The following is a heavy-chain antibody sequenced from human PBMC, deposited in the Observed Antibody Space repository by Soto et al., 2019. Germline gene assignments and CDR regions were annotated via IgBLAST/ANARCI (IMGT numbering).Heavy chain of an antibody. CDR3: AAQPGGGGY. J-gene: IGHJ4*02. CDR2: IYSGGYT. D-gene: IGHD3-10*01. V-gene: IGHV3-53*01. CDR1: GFTVSNNY. Sequence: EVQPVESGGGLIQPGGSLRLSCAVSGFTVSNNYMSWVRQAPGKGLEGVSVIYSGGYTAYGDSVKGRFTISRDNSKNTPYSQTKTLRPADPAVYSCAAQPGGGGYWGQGTLVTVSS.